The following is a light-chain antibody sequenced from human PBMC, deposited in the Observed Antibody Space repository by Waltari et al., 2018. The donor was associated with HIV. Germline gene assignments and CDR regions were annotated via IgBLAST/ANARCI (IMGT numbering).Light chain of an antibody. CDR2: EVT. Sequence: QSALTQPPSASGSPGQSVTISCTGTSSDVGAYNSVSWYQQHPGKAPKLLISEVTKRPSGVPDRFSGSKSGNTASLPVSGLQAEDEADFYCSSYAGSNNVVFGGGTKLTVL. CDR3: SSYAGSNNVV. J-gene: IGLJ2*01. V-gene: IGLV2-8*01. CDR1: SSDVGAYNS.